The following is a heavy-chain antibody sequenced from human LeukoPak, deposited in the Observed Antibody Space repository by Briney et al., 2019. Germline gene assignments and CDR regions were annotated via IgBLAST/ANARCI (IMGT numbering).Heavy chain of an antibody. J-gene: IGHJ4*02. CDR1: GFTFSSYA. Sequence: GGSLRLSCAASGFTFSSYAMHWVRQAPGKGLEYVSAISSNGGSTYYANSVKGRFTISRDNSKNTLYLQMGSLRAEDMAVYYCARGPAYYYDSSGYPVRYWGQGTLVTVSS. D-gene: IGHD3-22*01. CDR3: ARGPAYYYDSSGYPVRY. CDR2: ISSNGGST. V-gene: IGHV3-64*01.